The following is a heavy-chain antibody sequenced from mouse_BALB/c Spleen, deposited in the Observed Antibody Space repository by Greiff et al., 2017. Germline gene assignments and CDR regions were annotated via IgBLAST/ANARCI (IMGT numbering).Heavy chain of an antibody. Sequence: EVKLVESGGGLVQPGGSRKLSCAASGFTFSSFGMHWVRQAPEKGLEWVAYISSGSITIYYADTVKGRFTISRDNPKNTLFLQMTSLRSKDTAMYYCEREVIYDGYYFDYWGEGTTLTVSS. D-gene: IGHD2-3*01. CDR2: ISSGSITI. CDR1: GFTFSSFG. J-gene: IGHJ2*01. V-gene: IGHV5-17*02. CDR3: EREVIYDGYYFDY.